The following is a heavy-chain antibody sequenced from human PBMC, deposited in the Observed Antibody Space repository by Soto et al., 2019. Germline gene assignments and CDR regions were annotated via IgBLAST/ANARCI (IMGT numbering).Heavy chain of an antibody. V-gene: IGHV3-23*01. CDR3: AKDGCSGDTCYVNNWFDP. J-gene: IGHJ5*02. CDR2: ISGIGVST. D-gene: IGHD2-15*01. CDR1: GFTTSSYA. Sequence: GGSLRLSCAASGFTTSSYAMSWVRQAPGKGLEWVSAISGIGVSTYYADSVKGRFTISRDNSKNTLYLQMNSLRAEDTALYYCAKDGCSGDTCYVNNWFDPWGQGSLVPSPQ.